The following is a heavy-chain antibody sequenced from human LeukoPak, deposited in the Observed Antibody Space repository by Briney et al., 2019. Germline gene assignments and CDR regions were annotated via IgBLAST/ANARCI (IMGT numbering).Heavy chain of an antibody. CDR1: RFTFSSYG. CDR3: YMDV. J-gene: IGHJ6*04. Sequence: GGSLRLSCAASRFTFSSYGMHWVRQAPGKGLEWVAYIRYDGSNEQYADSVKGRFSISRDSSKNILYLQMNSLRAEDTAVYYCYMDVWGKGTTVTISS. V-gene: IGHV3-30*02. CDR2: IRYDGSNE.